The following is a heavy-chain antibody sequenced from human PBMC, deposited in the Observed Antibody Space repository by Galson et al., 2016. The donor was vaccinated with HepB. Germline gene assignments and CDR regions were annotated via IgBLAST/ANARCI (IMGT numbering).Heavy chain of an antibody. V-gene: IGHV3-48*02. CDR3: ARDRDWAFDY. J-gene: IGHJ4*02. Sequence: SLRLSCAASGFPFTSFSMNWVRQAPGKGLEWVSYISINSDNKRYIDSVMGRFIISRDNVRNSMYLQMNSLRDEDTAVYYCARDRDWAFDYWGQGVLVTVS. CDR1: GFPFTSFS. D-gene: IGHD3/OR15-3a*01. CDR2: ISINSDNK.